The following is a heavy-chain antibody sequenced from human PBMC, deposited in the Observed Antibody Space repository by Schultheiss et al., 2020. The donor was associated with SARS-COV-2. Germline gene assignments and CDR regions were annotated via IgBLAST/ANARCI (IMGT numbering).Heavy chain of an antibody. J-gene: IGHJ6*02. CDR3: VREDPMWRGDYYGLDV. Sequence: GGSLRLSCVASGFTFSHYEMDWVRQAPGKGLEWVSYISLSGTTKYYADSVRGRFTISRDDAKNTLYLKMNTLRAEDTALYYCVREDPMWRGDYYGLDVWGQGTTVTVAS. CDR2: ISLSGTTK. V-gene: IGHV3-48*03. D-gene: IGHD2-21*01. CDR1: GFTFSHYE.